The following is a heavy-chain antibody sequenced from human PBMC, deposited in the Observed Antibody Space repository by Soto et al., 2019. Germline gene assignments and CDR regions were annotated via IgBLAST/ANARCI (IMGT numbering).Heavy chain of an antibody. D-gene: IGHD4-4*01. J-gene: IGHJ6*03. V-gene: IGHV3-48*01. CDR1: GFTFSSYS. Sequence: PGGSLRLSCAASGFTFSSYSMNWVRQAPGKGLEWVSYISSSSSTIYCADSVKGRFTISRDNAKNSLYLQMNSLRAEDTAVYYCAREMMTTAYYYYYYMDVWGKGTTVTVSS. CDR2: ISSSSSTI. CDR3: AREMMTTAYYYYYYMDV.